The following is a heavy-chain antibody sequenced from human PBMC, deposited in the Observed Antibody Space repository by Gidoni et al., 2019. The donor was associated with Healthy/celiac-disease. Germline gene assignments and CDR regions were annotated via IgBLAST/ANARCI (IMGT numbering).Heavy chain of an antibody. D-gene: IGHD2-2*01. V-gene: IGHV5-10-1*01. Sequence: EVQLVQSGAEVKQPGASLRISCKGSGYSFTSYWISWVRQMHGKGREWMGRIDPIDSYTNNSPSFQGHGTISADKSISTDYLQWSSMKASDTAMDYCASHSNSIVVVPAAEFDYWGQGTLVTVSS. J-gene: IGHJ4*02. CDR1: GYSFTSYW. CDR2: IDPIDSYT. CDR3: ASHSNSIVVVPAAEFDY.